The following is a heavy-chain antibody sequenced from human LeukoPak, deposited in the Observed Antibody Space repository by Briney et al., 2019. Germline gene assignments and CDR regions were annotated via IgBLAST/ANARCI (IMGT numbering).Heavy chain of an antibody. Sequence: SETLSLTCTVSGGSINSFYWSWIRQPPGKGLEWIGEINHSGSTNYNPSLKSRVTISVDTSKNQFSLKLSSVTAADTAVYYCARIAGTRVLRYWGQGTLVTVSS. J-gene: IGHJ4*02. D-gene: IGHD1-7*01. V-gene: IGHV4-34*01. CDR3: ARIAGTRVLRY. CDR1: GGSINSFY. CDR2: INHSGST.